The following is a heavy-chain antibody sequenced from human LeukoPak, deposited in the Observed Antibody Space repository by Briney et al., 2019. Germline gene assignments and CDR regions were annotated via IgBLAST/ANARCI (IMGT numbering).Heavy chain of an antibody. CDR3: ARDGLGYYFDY. V-gene: IGHV3-48*04. Sequence: GGSLRLSCAASGFTFSSYSMNWVRQAPGKGLEWVSSISSSSSTIYYADSVKGRFTISRDNAKNSLYLQMNSLRAEDTAVYYCARDGLGYYFDYWGQGTLVTVSS. CDR2: ISSSSSTI. J-gene: IGHJ4*02. D-gene: IGHD3-16*01. CDR1: GFTFSSYS.